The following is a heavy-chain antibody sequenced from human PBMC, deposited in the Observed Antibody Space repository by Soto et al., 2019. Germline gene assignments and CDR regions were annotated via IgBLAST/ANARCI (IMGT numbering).Heavy chain of an antibody. CDR2: IYYSGST. V-gene: IGHV4-59*08. D-gene: IGHD6-13*01. Sequence: SETLSLTCTVSGGSISSYYWSWIRQPPGKGLEWIGYIYYSGSTNYNPSLKSRVTISVDTSKNQFSLKLSSVTAADTAVYYCASLRPYSSSSQYYYMDVWGKGTTVTVSS. J-gene: IGHJ6*03. CDR3: ASLRPYSSSSQYYYMDV. CDR1: GGSISSYY.